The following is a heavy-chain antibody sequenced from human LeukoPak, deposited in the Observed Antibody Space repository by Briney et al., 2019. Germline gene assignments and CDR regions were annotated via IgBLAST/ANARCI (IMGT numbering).Heavy chain of an antibody. CDR2: ISSSTTYM. J-gene: IGHJ4*02. D-gene: IGHD4-23*01. V-gene: IGHV3-21*01. Sequence: PGGSLRLSCAASGFTFSSYSMNWVRQAPGKGLEWVSSISSSTTYMYYADSLKGRFTISRDNAKNSLYLQMNSLRAEDTAVYYCARDREVVTPYYFDYWGQGTLVTVPS. CDR1: GFTFSSYS. CDR3: ARDREVVTPYYFDY.